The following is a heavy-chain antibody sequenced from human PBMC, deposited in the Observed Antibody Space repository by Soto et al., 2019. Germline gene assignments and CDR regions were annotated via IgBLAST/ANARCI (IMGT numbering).Heavy chain of an antibody. CDR2: IYSGGST. Sequence: EVQLVESGGGLIQPGGSLRLSCAASGFTVSSNYISWVRQAPGKGLEWVSVIYSGGSTYYADSVKGRFTIFRDNSKNTLYLQMNSLRAEDTAVYYCAREPYSSSRGYYYYGMDVWGQGTTVTVSS. CDR3: AREPYSSSRGYYYYGMDV. CDR1: GFTVSSNY. V-gene: IGHV3-53*01. J-gene: IGHJ6*02. D-gene: IGHD6-6*01.